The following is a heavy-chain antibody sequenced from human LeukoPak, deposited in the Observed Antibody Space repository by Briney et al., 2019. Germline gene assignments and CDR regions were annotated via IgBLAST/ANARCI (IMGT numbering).Heavy chain of an antibody. D-gene: IGHD5-18*01. CDR2: IYPGGSDT. CDR3: ARHGDSYASPYAY. J-gene: IGHJ4*02. V-gene: IGHV5-51*01. CDR1: GYSFTTHL. Sequence: GGALKISCKASGYSFTTHLIGWVRQMPGKGVEWMGIIYPGGSDTRCSPSCQGHLTISADISNSTAYLQWSSLKASDPAMYFCARHGDSYASPYAYWAQGPRATVPP.